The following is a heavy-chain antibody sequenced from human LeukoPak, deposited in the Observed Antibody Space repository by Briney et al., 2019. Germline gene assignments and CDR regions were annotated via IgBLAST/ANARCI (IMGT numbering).Heavy chain of an antibody. CDR2: IYYSGST. D-gene: IGHD3-10*01. V-gene: IGHV4-31*03. CDR1: GGSISSGNYY. CDR3: ARGDYRYGSGSYYLDY. J-gene: IGHJ4*02. Sequence: SETLSLTCTVSGGSISSGNYYWSWIRQHPGKGLEWIGFIYYSGSTYYNPSLKSRVTISVDTSKNQFSLNLSSVTAADTAVYYCARGDYRYGSGSYYLDYWGQGTLVTVSS.